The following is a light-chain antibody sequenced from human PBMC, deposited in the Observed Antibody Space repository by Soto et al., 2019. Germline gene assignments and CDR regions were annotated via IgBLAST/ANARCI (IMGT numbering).Light chain of an antibody. J-gene: IGKJ3*01. V-gene: IGKV1-27*01. CDR3: QKHTTVPLT. CDR2: AAS. CDR1: HDISNY. Sequence: DVQMTQSPSSLSASVGDRVTITCRASHDISNYVAWLQQKPGKAPKLLIYAASTLQPGVPSRFSGGGSGVDFTITITSLPPEDVATYYCQKHTTVPLTFGPGTTVDI.